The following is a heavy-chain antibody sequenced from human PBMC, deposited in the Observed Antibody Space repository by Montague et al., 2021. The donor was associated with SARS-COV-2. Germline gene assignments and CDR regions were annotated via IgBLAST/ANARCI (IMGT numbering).Heavy chain of an antibody. Sequence: SLRLSCAASGFTSGDYQMTWVRQAPGKGLQWVANINRDETAKTYVDSVKGRFTISGDNAKNSLILQMNSQKDEDTAVYYCARSPRGSGTGWLDYWGQGTLVTVSS. D-gene: IGHD3/OR15-3a*01. J-gene: IGHJ4*02. CDR1: GFTSGDYQ. CDR3: ARSPRGSGTGWLDY. V-gene: IGHV3-7*01. CDR2: INRDETAK.